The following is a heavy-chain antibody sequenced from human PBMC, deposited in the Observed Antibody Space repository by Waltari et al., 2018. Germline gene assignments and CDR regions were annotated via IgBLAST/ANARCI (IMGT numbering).Heavy chain of an antibody. Sequence: QMQLQESGPGLVKPSEPLSLTCTVSGGSISSSTYYWGWIRQPPGKGLEWIGNIYYSGSTYHKPSLKSRLTISVDTSKNQFSLNLRSVTAADTAVYYCARLPISLGVGSVFDIWGQGTMVTVSS. V-gene: IGHV4-39*01. CDR1: GGSISSSTYY. CDR2: IYYSGST. D-gene: IGHD2-15*01. J-gene: IGHJ3*02. CDR3: ARLPISLGVGSVFDI.